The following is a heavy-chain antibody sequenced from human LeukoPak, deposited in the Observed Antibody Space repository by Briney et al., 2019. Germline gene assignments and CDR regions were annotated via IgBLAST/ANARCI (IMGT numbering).Heavy chain of an antibody. D-gene: IGHD3-10*01. CDR2: INPSGGST. CDR1: GYTFTSYY. J-gene: IGHJ4*02. CDR3: ARAGCYGSGSYYQTPFDY. Sequence: ASVKVSCKAPGYTFTSYYMHWVRQAPGQGLEWIGIINPSGGSTSYAQKFQGRVTMTRDMSTSTVYMELSSLRSEDTAVYYCARAGCYGSGSYYQTPFDYWGQGTLVTVSS. V-gene: IGHV1-46*01.